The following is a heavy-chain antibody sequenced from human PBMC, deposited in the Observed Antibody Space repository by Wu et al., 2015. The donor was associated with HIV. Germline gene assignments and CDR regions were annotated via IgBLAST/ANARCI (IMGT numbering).Heavy chain of an antibody. CDR2: IIPALGTV. V-gene: IGHV1-69*16. J-gene: IGHJ4*02. CDR3: ARALDLRRNNKWYHPIDY. D-gene: IGHD2-2*01. CDR1: GGTFSTYT. Sequence: QVQLVQSGAEVKKPGSSVKVSCKASGGTFSTYTMNWVRQAPGQGLEWMGRIIPALGTVKYAQNFQGRVTITTDGTDESTSTAYMELSSLRSEDTAVYYCARALDLRRNNKWYHPIDYWGRGTPVTVSS.